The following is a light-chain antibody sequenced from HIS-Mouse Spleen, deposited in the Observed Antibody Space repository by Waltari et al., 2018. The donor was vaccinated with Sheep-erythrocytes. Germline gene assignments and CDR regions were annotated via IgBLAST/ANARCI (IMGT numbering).Light chain of an antibody. CDR1: QGISSW. CDR3: QQANSFPIT. Sequence: DIQMTQSPSSVSASVGDRVTITCPASQGISSWLALYQQKPGKAPKLLIYAASSLQSGVPSRFSGSGSGTDFTLTISSLQPEDFATYYCQQANSFPITFGQGTRLEIK. CDR2: AAS. V-gene: IGKV1-12*01. J-gene: IGKJ5*01.